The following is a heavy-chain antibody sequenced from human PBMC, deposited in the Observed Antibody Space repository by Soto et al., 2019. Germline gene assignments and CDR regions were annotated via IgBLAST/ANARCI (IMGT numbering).Heavy chain of an antibody. CDR3: AKDEMPNYYDSSGYYDY. V-gene: IGHV3-30*18. CDR2: ISYDGSNK. CDR1: GFTFSSYG. Sequence: PGWSLRLSCAASGFTFSSYGMHWVRQAPGKGLEWVAVISYDGSNKYYADSVKGRFTISRDNSKNTLCLQMNSLRAEETAVYYCAKDEMPNYYDSSGYYDYWGQGTPVTVSS. J-gene: IGHJ4*02. D-gene: IGHD3-22*01.